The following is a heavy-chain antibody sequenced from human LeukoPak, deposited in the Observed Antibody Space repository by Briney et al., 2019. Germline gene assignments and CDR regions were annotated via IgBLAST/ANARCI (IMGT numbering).Heavy chain of an antibody. Sequence: PGGSLRLSCAASGFTFTTFGIHWVRQAPGKGLEWVAAISPDGKIEYYTDSVKGRFTVSRDNSKIMIYLQMNSLRGEDSAVYFCAKINNDDDYWGQGALVTVSS. CDR2: ISPDGKIE. CDR1: GFTFTTFG. CDR3: AKINNDDDY. D-gene: IGHD1/OR15-1a*01. V-gene: IGHV3-30*18. J-gene: IGHJ4*02.